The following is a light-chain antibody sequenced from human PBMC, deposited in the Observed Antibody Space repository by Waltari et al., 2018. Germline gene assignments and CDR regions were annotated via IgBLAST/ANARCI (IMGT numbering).Light chain of an antibody. CDR1: QSVSSN. J-gene: IGKJ2*01. CDR3: QQYNNWPPYT. Sequence: EIVITPSPAHLSVSPGGKGNLPCRASQSVSSNLAWYQQKPGQAPRLLIYGASTRATGIPARFSGSGSGTEFTLTISSLQSEDFAVYYCQQYNNWPPYTFGQGTKLEIK. CDR2: GAS. V-gene: IGKV3-15*01.